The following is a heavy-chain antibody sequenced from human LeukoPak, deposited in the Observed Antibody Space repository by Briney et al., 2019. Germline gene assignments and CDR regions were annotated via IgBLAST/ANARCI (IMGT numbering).Heavy chain of an antibody. J-gene: IGHJ3*02. CDR3: ARARGYYDRDAFDI. V-gene: IGHV4-39*01. CDR1: GGSISSSSYY. Sequence: PSETLSLTCTVSGGSISSSSYYWGWIRQPPGKGLEWIGSIYYSGSTYYNPSLKSRVTISVDTSKNQFSLKLSSVTAADTAVYYCARARGYYDRDAFDIWGQGTLVTVSS. D-gene: IGHD3-22*01. CDR2: IYYSGST.